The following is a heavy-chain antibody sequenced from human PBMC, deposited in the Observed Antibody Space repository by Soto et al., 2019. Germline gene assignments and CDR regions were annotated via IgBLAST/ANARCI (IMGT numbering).Heavy chain of an antibody. J-gene: IGHJ4*02. V-gene: IGHV4-34*01. CDR1: GGSFSGYY. Sequence: SETLSLTCAVYGGSFSGYYWSWIRQPPGKGLEWIGEINHSGSTNYNPSLRGRVTISVDTSKNQFSPKLSSVTAADTAVYYCARQYYGSGSYYSPPGVYWGQGTLVTVSS. CDR3: ARQYYGSGSYYSPPGVY. CDR2: INHSGST. D-gene: IGHD3-10*01.